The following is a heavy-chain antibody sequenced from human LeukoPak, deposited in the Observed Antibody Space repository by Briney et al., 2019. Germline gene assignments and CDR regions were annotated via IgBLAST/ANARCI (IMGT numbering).Heavy chain of an antibody. CDR2: VSTSGGST. D-gene: IGHD3-3*01. CDR1: GFTFSTYA. Sequence: PGGSLRLSCAASGFTFSTYAMNWVRQAPGKGLEWVSGVSTSGGSTYYADSVKGRFTISRDNSKNTLYLQMNSLRAEDTAVYYCAKKRNEFWCGYPDFDYWGQGTLVTVSS. V-gene: IGHV3-23*01. J-gene: IGHJ4*02. CDR3: AKKRNEFWCGYPDFDY.